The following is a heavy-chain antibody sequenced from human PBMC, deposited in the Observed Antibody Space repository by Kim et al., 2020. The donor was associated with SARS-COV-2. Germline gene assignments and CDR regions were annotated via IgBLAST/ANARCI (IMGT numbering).Heavy chain of an antibody. CDR1: GFTFNNYA. V-gene: IGHV3-23*01. CDR2: ITNSGRST. CDR3: AKIEQWPTNPRFDY. J-gene: IGHJ4*02. Sequence: GGSLRLSCAASGFTFNNYAMTWVRQAPGKGLEWVAVITNSGRSTHYSDSMKGRFTISRDNSKNTLYLHMNSLRAEDTAIYYCAKIEQWPTNPRFDYWGQGTLVTVSS. D-gene: IGHD6-19*01.